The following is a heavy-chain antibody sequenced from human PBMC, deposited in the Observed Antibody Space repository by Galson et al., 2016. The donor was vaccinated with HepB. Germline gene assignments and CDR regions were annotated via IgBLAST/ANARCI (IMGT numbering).Heavy chain of an antibody. J-gene: IGHJ6*03. CDR3: AKDWGCINGGCPGYMDV. Sequence: SLRLSCAASGFTFGAYGMSWVRQPPGKGLEWVSIAYGSGGATYYADSVKGRFTISRDNSKNTLYLQMDSLRAEDTAVYYCAKDWGCINGGCPGYMDVWGKGTTVTVSS. CDR1: GFTFGAYG. V-gene: IGHV3-23*01. D-gene: IGHD2-8*01. CDR2: AYGSGGAT.